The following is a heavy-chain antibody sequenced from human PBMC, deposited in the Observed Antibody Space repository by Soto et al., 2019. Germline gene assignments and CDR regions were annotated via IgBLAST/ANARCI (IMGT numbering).Heavy chain of an antibody. CDR1: GISFRSSW. J-gene: IGHJ4*02. V-gene: IGHV3-7*01. D-gene: IGHD3-9*01. CDR2: INQDGSAK. CDR3: AREDWYYFDY. Sequence: GGSLRLSCAASGISFRSSWMSWVRQAPGKGLQWVANINQDGSAKYYADSVKGRFTISRDNADSSLYLQMNSLRAEDTAVYYCAREDWYYFDYWGQGTLVTVSS.